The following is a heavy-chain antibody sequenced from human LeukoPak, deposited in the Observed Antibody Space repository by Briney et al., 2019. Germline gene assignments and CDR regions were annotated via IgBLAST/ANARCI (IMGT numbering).Heavy chain of an antibody. CDR3: ARDSYATGMAHNWFDP. Sequence: PSETLSLTLTVSGYSISSGYHWVCIRQPPGKGLEGIGNIYHSGHTHQNPPLKTRVTISVHTSKKDFSLTLSSVPPAHAAVYYCARDSYATGMAHNWFDPWGQGTLVTVSS. J-gene: IGHJ5*02. CDR2: IYHSGHT. V-gene: IGHV4-38-2*02. D-gene: IGHD6-13*01. CDR1: GYSISSGYH.